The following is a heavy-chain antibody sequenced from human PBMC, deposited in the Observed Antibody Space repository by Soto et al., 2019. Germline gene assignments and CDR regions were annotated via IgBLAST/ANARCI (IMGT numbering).Heavy chain of an antibody. D-gene: IGHD2-2*01. CDR3: ASKYCPSTICYLFDN. CDR2: IFHRGTT. Sequence: LETLSLTXSVSGGSITSNHWWSWVRQAPGKGLEWMGEIFHRGTTNHNTSLKSRITLSVDKSKNQFSLMLTSVTGADTAVYYCASKYCPSTICYLFDNWGQGTLVTVSS. CDR1: GGSITSNHW. J-gene: IGHJ4*02. V-gene: IGHV4-4*02.